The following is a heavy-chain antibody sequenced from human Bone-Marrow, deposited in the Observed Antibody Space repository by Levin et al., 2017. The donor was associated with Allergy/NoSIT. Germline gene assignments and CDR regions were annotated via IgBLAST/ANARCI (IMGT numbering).Heavy chain of an antibody. Sequence: PGGSLRLSCVASTSTFSRYVLHWVRQAPGKGLEWVAVISHDETSEAYADSVKGRFTISKDNSKKMLYLQMNSLREDDTAVYYCATAGRTSGYADAFEFWGQGTMVTVSS. D-gene: IGHD3-22*01. CDR3: ATAGRTSGYADAFEF. CDR1: TSTFSRYV. V-gene: IGHV3-30*04. J-gene: IGHJ3*01. CDR2: ISHDETSE.